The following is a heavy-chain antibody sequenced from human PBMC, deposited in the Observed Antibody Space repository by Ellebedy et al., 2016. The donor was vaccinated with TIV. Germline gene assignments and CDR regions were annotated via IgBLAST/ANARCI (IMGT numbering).Heavy chain of an antibody. CDR2: MNPNSGNT. J-gene: IGHJ4*02. D-gene: IGHD2-21*02. CDR3: AREVTSKGFDF. CDR1: GYSFTSYD. Sequence: AASVKVSCKTSGYSFTSYDINWVRQAPGQGLECMGWMNPNSGNTGYAQRFQGRVSMTRDTSISTAYMELTSLTSEDTAVYFCAREVTSKGFDFWGQGALVTVSS. V-gene: IGHV1-8*02.